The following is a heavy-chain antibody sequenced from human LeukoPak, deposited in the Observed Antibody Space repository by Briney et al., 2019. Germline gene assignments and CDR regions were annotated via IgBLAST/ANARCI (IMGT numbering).Heavy chain of an antibody. CDR2: ISAYNGNT. D-gene: IGHD5-18*01. J-gene: IGHJ3*02. Sequence: ASVKVSCKASGYTFTSYGISWVRQAPGQGLEWMGSISAYNGNTNYAQKLQGRVTMTTDTSTSTAYMELRSLRSDDTAVYYCARDTAMVLGDAFDIWGQGTMVTVSS. V-gene: IGHV1-18*01. CDR3: ARDTAMVLGDAFDI. CDR1: GYTFTSYG.